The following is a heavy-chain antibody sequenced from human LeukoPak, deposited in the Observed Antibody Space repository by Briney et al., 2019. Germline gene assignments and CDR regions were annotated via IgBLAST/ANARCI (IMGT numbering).Heavy chain of an antibody. D-gene: IGHD4-17*01. CDR1: GGSISSYY. CDR2: IYYNGNT. CDR3: ARRRVPYGDYYYYYGMDV. Sequence: PSETLSLTCTVSGGSISSYYWSWIRQPPGKGLEWIGYIYYNGNTNYNPSLKSRVSISVDTSKNQFSLKLTSVTAADTAVYYCARRRVPYGDYYYYYGMDVWGQGATVTVS. J-gene: IGHJ6*02. V-gene: IGHV4-59*08.